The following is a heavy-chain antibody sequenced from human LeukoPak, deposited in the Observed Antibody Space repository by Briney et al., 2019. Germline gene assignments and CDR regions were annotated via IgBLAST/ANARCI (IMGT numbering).Heavy chain of an antibody. D-gene: IGHD6-6*01. J-gene: IGHJ4*02. CDR3: ASDSSSGRGY. V-gene: IGHV3-21*01. CDR1: GFTFSSYS. CDR2: ISSSSSYI. Sequence: GGSLRLSCAASGFTFSSYSMNWVRQAPGKGLEWVSSISSSSSYIYYADSVKGRFTISRDNAKNSLYLQMNSLRAEDTAVYYCASDSSSGRGYWGQGTLVTVSS.